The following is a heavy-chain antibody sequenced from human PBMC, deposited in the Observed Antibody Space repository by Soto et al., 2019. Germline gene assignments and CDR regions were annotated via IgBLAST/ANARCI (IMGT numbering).Heavy chain of an antibody. CDR1: GFTVSSDY. Sequence: PGGSLRLSCAASGFTVSSDYMNWVRQAPGKGLEWISVIYTGGDTYYADSVRGRFTISRDTSTNTLYLQMKSLRAEDTAMYYCARDAYSSSFDIWGQGTLVTVSS. J-gene: IGHJ4*02. V-gene: IGHV3-53*01. CDR2: IYTGGDT. D-gene: IGHD6-13*01. CDR3: ARDAYSSSFDI.